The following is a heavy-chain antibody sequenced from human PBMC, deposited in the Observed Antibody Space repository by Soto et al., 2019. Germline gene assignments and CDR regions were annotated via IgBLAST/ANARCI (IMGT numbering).Heavy chain of an antibody. V-gene: IGHV2-5*02. CDR3: AHRRIGVSQWNYGDFDY. CDR1: GFSLSTSGVG. D-gene: IGHD1-7*01. J-gene: IGHJ4*02. Sequence: QITLKESGPTLVKPTQTLTLTCTFSGFSLSTSGVGVGWIRQPPGKALEGLVIIYWDDDKRYSPSLRSRLTLTKDTSKNQLVLTMTNVDPEDTATYFCAHRRIGVSQWNYGDFDYWGQGTLVTVSS. CDR2: IYWDDDK.